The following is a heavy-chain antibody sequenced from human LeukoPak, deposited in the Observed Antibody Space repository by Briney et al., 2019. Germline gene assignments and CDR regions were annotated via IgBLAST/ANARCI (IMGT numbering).Heavy chain of an antibody. CDR3: ATAPMITFGGAHQGDAFDI. Sequence: ASVKVSCKVSGYTLTELSMHWVRQAPGKGLEWVGGCDSEDGETIYAQKFQGGVTMTEDTSTDTAYMELSNLRSEDTAVYYCATAPMITFGGAHQGDAFDIWGQGTMVTVSS. CDR2: CDSEDGET. V-gene: IGHV1-24*01. J-gene: IGHJ3*02. CDR1: GYTLTELS. D-gene: IGHD3-16*01.